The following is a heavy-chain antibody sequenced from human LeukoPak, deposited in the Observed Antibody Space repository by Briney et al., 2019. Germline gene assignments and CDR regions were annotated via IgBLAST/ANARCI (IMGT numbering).Heavy chain of an antibody. Sequence: SETLSLTCAVYGGSFSGYYWSWIRQPPGKGLEWIGEINHSGSTNYNPSLKSRVTISVDTSKNQFSLKLSSVTAADTAVYYCARARLQYDLDYRGQGTLVTVSS. J-gene: IGHJ4*02. CDR1: GGSFSGYY. CDR3: ARARLQYDLDY. D-gene: IGHD4-11*01. CDR2: INHSGST. V-gene: IGHV4-34*01.